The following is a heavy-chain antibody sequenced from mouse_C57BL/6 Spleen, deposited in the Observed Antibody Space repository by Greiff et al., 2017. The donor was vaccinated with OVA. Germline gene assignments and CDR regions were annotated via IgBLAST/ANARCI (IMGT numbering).Heavy chain of an antibody. J-gene: IGHJ2*01. CDR2: FYTGSGSI. D-gene: IGHD3-2*01. CDR3: ARHGLDSLYYFDY. V-gene: IGHV1-62-2*01. CDR1: GYTFTEYT. Sequence: QVQLQQSGAELVKPGASVKLSCKASGYTFTEYTIHWVKQRSGQGLEWIGWFYTGSGSITYNEQFKDKATLTADKSSSAVYKVLSILTSEDSAVYFCARHGLDSLYYFDYWGQGTTLTVSS.